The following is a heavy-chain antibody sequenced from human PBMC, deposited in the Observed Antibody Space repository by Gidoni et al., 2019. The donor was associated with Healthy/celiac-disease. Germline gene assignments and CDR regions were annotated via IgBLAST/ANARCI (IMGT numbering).Heavy chain of an antibody. CDR2: ISGSGGST. Sequence: EVQLLESGGGLVQPGGSLRLSCAASGFTFSSYAMSWVRQAPGKGLGWVSAISGSGGSTYDADSVKGRFTISRDNSKNTRYLQMNGLRAEDTAVYYCAKDYRGNYYDSSGYYGWWGQGTLVTVSS. V-gene: IGHV3-23*01. J-gene: IGHJ4*02. D-gene: IGHD3-22*01. CDR1: GFTFSSYA. CDR3: AKDYRGNYYDSSGYYGW.